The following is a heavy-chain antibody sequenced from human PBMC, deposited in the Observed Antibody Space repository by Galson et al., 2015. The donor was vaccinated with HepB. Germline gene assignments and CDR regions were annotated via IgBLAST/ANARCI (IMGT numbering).Heavy chain of an antibody. D-gene: IGHD3-3*01. Sequence: ATLSLTCTVSGGSIRGYYWSWIRQPPGKGLEWIGYISYSGSTNYNPSLKSRVTISVDASKNQFSLKLTSVTAADTAVYYCARDEGSGYYFDYWGQGTLVTVSS. CDR3: ARDEGSGYYFDY. V-gene: IGHV4-59*01. CDR2: ISYSGST. J-gene: IGHJ4*02. CDR1: GGSIRGYY.